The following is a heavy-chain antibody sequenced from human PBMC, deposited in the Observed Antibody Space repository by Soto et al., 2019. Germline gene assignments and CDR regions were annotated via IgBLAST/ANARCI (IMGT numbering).Heavy chain of an antibody. J-gene: IGHJ4*02. Sequence: GSSVKVSCKSSGYTFTSYYLHGVRQAPGQGLEWMGIINPSGGSTTYAQKFQGRVTMTRDTSTSTVYMELSSLRSEDTAVYYCARGYSSHVDSWGQGTLVTVSS. CDR1: GYTFTSYY. D-gene: IGHD6-13*01. V-gene: IGHV1-46*01. CDR2: INPSGGST. CDR3: ARGYSSHVDS.